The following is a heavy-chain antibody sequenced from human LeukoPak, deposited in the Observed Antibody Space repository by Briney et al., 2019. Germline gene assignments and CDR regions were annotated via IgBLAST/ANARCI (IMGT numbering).Heavy chain of an antibody. CDR1: GFTFDDYA. CDR3: ARATVVTGIDY. J-gene: IGHJ4*02. V-gene: IGHV3-9*01. D-gene: IGHD4-23*01. Sequence: GGSLRLSCAASGFTFDDYAMHWVRQAPGKGLEWVSGISWNSGSIGYADSVKGRFTISRDNAKNSLYLQMNSLRAEDTAVYYCARATVVTGIDYWGQGTLVTVSS. CDR2: ISWNSGSI.